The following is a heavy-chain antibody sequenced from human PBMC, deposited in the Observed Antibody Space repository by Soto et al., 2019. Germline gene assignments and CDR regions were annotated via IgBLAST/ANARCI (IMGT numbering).Heavy chain of an antibody. J-gene: IGHJ6*02. CDR3: ARLYCISTSCYPGMDV. CDR2: ISAYNGNT. V-gene: IGHV1-18*01. D-gene: IGHD2-2*01. CDR1: GYTFTSYG. Sequence: GASVKVSCKASGYTFTSYGISWVRQAPGQGLEWMGWISAYNGNTNYAQKLQGRVTMTTDTSTSTAYMELRSLRSDDTAVYYCARLYCISTSCYPGMDVWSQGTTVTVSS.